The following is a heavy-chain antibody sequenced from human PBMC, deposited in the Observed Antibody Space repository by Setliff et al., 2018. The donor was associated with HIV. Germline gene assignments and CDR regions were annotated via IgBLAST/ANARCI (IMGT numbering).Heavy chain of an antibody. CDR2: IKQDGSEK. J-gene: IGHJ4*02. CDR1: GFSFSTYW. V-gene: IGHV3-7*01. Sequence: PGWSLRLSCVASGFSFSTYWMSWVRQAPGKGLEWVANIKQDGSEKYYVDSVKGRFTISRDNAKNSLYLQVNSLRVEDSAVYYCASPTYYNFLNWGQGTLVTVSS. D-gene: IGHD3-9*01. CDR3: ASPTYYNFLN.